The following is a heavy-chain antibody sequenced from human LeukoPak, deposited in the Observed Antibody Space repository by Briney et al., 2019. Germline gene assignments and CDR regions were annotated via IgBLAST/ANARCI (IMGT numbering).Heavy chain of an antibody. D-gene: IGHD6-13*01. V-gene: IGHV3-21*01. CDR1: GFTFSSYS. Sequence: PGGSLRLSCAASGFTFSSYSMNWVRQAPGKGLEWVSSISSSSSYIYYADSVKGRFTISRDNAKNSLYLQMNSLRAEDTAVYYCARDTAAAGGVGMDVWGQGTTVTVSS. CDR2: ISSSSSYI. J-gene: IGHJ6*02. CDR3: ARDTAAAGGVGMDV.